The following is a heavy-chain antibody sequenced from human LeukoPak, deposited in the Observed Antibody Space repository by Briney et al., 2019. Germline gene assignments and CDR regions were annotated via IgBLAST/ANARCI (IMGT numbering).Heavy chain of an antibody. CDR2: IYPGDPDT. CDR3: ARLRYCSGGSCPDPYYFDY. CDR1: GYSFTSYW. Sequence: GESLKISCKGSGYSFTSYWIGWVRQMPGKGLEWMGIIYPGDPDTRYSPSFQGQVTISADKSISTAYLQWSSLKASDTAMYYCARLRYCSGGSCPDPYYFDYWGQGTLVTVSS. V-gene: IGHV5-51*01. D-gene: IGHD2-15*01. J-gene: IGHJ4*02.